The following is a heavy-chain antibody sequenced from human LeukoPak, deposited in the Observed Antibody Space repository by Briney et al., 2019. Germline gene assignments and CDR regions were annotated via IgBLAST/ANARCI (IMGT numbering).Heavy chain of an antibody. CDR2: ISSSSSYT. CDR1: GFTFSDYY. CDR3: ARVLTYYYGSGSPSYYYYYYGMDV. J-gene: IGHJ6*02. Sequence: GGSLRLSCAASGFTFSDYYMSWIRQAPGKGLEWVSYISSSSSYTNYADSVKGRFTISRDNAKNSLYLQMNSLRAEDTAVYYCARVLTYYYGSGSPSYYYYYYGMDVWGQGTTVTASS. D-gene: IGHD3-10*01. V-gene: IGHV3-11*05.